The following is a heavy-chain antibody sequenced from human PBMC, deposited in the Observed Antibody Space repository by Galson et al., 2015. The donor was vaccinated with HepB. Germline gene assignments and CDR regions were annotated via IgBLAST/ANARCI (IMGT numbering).Heavy chain of an antibody. Sequence: SLRLSCAASGFTFSSYAMSWVRQAPGKGLEWVSYISSSGSTIYYADSVKGRFTISRDNAKNSLYLQMNSLRAEDTAVYYCARESYSGYEGEGYWGQGTLVTVSS. CDR1: GFTFSSYA. D-gene: IGHD5-12*01. V-gene: IGHV3-11*01. CDR2: ISSSGSTI. CDR3: ARESYSGYEGEGY. J-gene: IGHJ4*02.